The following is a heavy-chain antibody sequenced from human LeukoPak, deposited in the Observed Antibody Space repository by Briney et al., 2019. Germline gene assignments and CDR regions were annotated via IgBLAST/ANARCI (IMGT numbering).Heavy chain of an antibody. J-gene: IGHJ4*02. CDR3: AQTDESRYFAWFDY. V-gene: IGHV2-5*02. D-gene: IGHD3-9*01. CDR2: IFWDDDT. Sequence: ESGPTLVKPTQTLTVTCTVSGFSLTTSGVSVGWFRQPPGKAPEWLALIFWDDDTRYSPSLESRLTITKDTSKNQVVLTMTNMDPVDTATYSCAQTDESRYFAWFDYWGQGTLVTVSS. CDR1: GFSLTTSGVS.